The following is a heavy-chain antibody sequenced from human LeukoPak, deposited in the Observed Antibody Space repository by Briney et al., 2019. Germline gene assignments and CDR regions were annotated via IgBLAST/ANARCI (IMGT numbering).Heavy chain of an antibody. CDR1: GYTFTGYY. V-gene: IGHV1-2*02. CDR2: INPNSGGT. Sequence: ASVRVSCKASGYTFTGYYMHWVRQAPGQGLEWMGWINPNSGGTNYAQKFQGRVTITADKSTSTAYMELSSLRSEDTAVYYCARDLWWLRYIDYWGQGTLVTVSS. CDR3: ARDLWWLRYIDY. D-gene: IGHD5-12*01. J-gene: IGHJ4*02.